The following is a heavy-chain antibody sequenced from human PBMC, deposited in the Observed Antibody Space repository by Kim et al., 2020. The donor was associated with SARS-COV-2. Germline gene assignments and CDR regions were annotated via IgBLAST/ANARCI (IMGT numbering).Heavy chain of an antibody. CDR2: IYSGGST. CDR1: GFIVSSNH. J-gene: IGHJ4*02. Sequence: GGSLRLSCAASGFIVSSNHMNWVRQAPGKGLEWVSVIYSGGSTYYADSVTGRFTISRDNSKNTVYLQINSLRVEDTAVYYCARDDDFWCQGTLVTVSS. CDR3: ARDDDF. V-gene: IGHV3-53*01.